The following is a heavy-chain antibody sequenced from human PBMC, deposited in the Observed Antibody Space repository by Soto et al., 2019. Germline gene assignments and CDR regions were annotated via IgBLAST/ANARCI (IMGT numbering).Heavy chain of an antibody. CDR1: GFTFSSYG. V-gene: IGHV3-33*01. CDR2: IWYDGSNK. CDR3: ARGSSAFDY. J-gene: IGHJ4*02. Sequence: QVQLVESGGGVAQPGRSLRLSCAASGFTFSSYGMNWVRQAPGKGLEWVAVIWYDGSNKFYADSVKGRFTISRDNSKNTVYLQMNSLRAEDTAVYYCARGSSAFDYWGQGTLVTVSS. D-gene: IGHD6-25*01.